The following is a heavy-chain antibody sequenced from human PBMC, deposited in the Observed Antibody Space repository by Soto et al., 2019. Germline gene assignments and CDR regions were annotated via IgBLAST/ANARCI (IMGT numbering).Heavy chain of an antibody. D-gene: IGHD6-13*01. CDR2: INTYNGNT. CDR1: GYTFTSHG. V-gene: IGHV1-18*01. CDR3: ARDLLYSTRSTVRFDI. Sequence: VQLVQSGVEVKKPGASVKVSCKASGYTFTSHGISWVRQAPGQGLEWMGWINTYNGNTNYAQKGQGRVTMTTETSTSTAYMELRSLRSDDTAVYYCARDLLYSTRSTVRFDIWGQGTMLTVSS. J-gene: IGHJ3*02.